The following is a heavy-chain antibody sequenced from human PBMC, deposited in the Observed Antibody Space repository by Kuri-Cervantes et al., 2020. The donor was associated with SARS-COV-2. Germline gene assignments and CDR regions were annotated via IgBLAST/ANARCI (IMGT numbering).Heavy chain of an antibody. CDR2: TYYRSKWYN. D-gene: IGHD6-19*01. CDR1: GDSVSSNSAA. J-gene: IGHJ2*01. V-gene: IGHV6-1*01. Sequence: SCAISGDSVSSNSAAWNWIRQSPSRGLEWLGRTYYRSKWYNDYAVSVKSRITINPDTSKNQFSLQLNSVTPEDTAVYYCARDPTVAVHWYFDLWGRGTLVTVSS. CDR3: ARDPTVAVHWYFDL.